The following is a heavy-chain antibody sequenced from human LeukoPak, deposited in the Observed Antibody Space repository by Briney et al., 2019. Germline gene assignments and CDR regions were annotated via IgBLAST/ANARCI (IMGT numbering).Heavy chain of an antibody. CDR3: ASSIDHPSYYYYGMDV. CDR2: IYHSGST. J-gene: IGHJ6*02. D-gene: IGHD1-14*01. V-gene: IGHV4-30-2*01. CDR1: GGSISSGGYS. Sequence: PSQTLSLTCAVSGGSISSGGYSWSWIRQPPGKGLEWIGYIYHSGSTYYNPSLKSRVTISVDRSKNQFSPKLSSVTAADTAVYYCASSIDHPSYYYYGMDVWGQGTTVTVSS.